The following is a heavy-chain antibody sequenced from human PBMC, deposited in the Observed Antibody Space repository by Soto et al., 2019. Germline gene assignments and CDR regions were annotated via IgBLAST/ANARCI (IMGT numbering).Heavy chain of an antibody. D-gene: IGHD1-1*01. CDR1: GGTLSSHG. CDR3: ATERSAQYFDY. J-gene: IGHJ4*02. V-gene: IGHV1-69*06. Sequence: ASVKVSCKASGGTLSSHGIAWVRQVPGQGLEWLGGIMPTFGSATYAPKFQGRVTISADKSTTTAYMELGSLRSEDTAVYYCATERSAQYFDYWGQGTLVTVSS. CDR2: IMPTFGSA.